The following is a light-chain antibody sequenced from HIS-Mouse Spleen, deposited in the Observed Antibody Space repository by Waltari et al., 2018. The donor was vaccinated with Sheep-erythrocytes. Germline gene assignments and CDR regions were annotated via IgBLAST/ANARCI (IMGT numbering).Light chain of an antibody. CDR2: YDD. V-gene: IGLV1-36*01. Sequence: QSLLTQPPSVSEAPRQRVTISCSGSSSNIGNNSAHRYQQLPGKAPKLLIYYDDLLPSGVSDRFSGSKSGTSASLAISGLQSEDEADYYCAAWDDSLNGVVFGGGTKLTVL. J-gene: IGLJ2*01. CDR3: AAWDDSLNGVV. CDR1: SSNIGNNS.